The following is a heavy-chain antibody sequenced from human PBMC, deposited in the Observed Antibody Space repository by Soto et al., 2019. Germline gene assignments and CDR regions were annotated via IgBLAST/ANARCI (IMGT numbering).Heavy chain of an antibody. CDR3: AKSPRGEMATD. CDR2: INTYSGMT. Sequence: QVQLVQSGGEVKKPGASVTVSCKASGYTFINYHITWVRQAPGQGLEWMAWINTYSGMTEHAQKFQGRVTMTRDTSPSTAYMELRNLGSDDTAVYFCAKSPRGEMATDCGQGTLVNVPS. D-gene: IGHD5-12*01. CDR1: GYTFINYH. J-gene: IGHJ4*02. V-gene: IGHV1-18*01.